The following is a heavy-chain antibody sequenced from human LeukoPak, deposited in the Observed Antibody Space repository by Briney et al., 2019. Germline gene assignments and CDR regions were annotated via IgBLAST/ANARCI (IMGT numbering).Heavy chain of an antibody. J-gene: IGHJ5*02. CDR2: INSDGCST. V-gene: IGHV3-74*01. D-gene: IGHD6-13*01. Sequence: GGSLRLSCAASGFTFSSYWMHWVRQAPGKGLVWVSRINSDGCSTSYADSVKGRFSISRDNAKNTLYLQMNSLRAEDTAVYYCARGGYREQLGSWGQGTLVTVSS. CDR3: ARGGYREQLGS. CDR1: GFTFSSYW.